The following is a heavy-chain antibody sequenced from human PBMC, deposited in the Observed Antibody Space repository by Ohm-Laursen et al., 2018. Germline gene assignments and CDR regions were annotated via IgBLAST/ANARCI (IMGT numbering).Heavy chain of an antibody. CDR1: GFTVSSNY. CDR2: IYSGGST. D-gene: IGHD3-22*01. Sequence: SLRLSCTAPGFTVSSNYMSWVRQPPGKGLEWVSLIYSGGSTYYADSVRGRFTISRDTSKNTVYFQMNSLRAEDTAVYYCARLPNYYDGSDSYRGQDVFHVWGQGTMVTVSS. V-gene: IGHV3-53*01. CDR3: ARLPNYYDGSDSYRGQDVFHV. J-gene: IGHJ3*01.